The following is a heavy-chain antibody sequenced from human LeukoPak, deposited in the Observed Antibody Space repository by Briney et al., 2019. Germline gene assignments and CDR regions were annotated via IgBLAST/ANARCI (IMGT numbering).Heavy chain of an antibody. Sequence: SVKVSCKASGYAFTSYGISWVRQAPGQGLEWMGGIIPIFGTANYAQKFQGRVTITADESTSTAYMELSSLRSEDTAVYYCARAKSSTTFYYYYMDVWGKGTTVTVSS. CDR1: GYAFTSYG. D-gene: IGHD6-19*01. J-gene: IGHJ6*03. V-gene: IGHV1-69*13. CDR2: IIPIFGTA. CDR3: ARAKSSTTFYYYYMDV.